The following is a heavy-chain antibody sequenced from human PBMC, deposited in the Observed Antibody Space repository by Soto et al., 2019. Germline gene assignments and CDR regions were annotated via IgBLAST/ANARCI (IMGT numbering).Heavy chain of an antibody. CDR3: ARDRVSGTTTGFDS. J-gene: IGHJ4*02. D-gene: IGHD1-1*01. CDR2: IYNSGHT. CDR1: GGSCSIGSYS. Sequence: PSETLSLTCTVSGGSCSIGSYSWNWIRQPPGKGLEWIAYIYNSGHTNYNPSLKSRVTISVDTSKNHFSLKLSSVTAADTAVYHCARDRVSGTTTGFDSWGQGILVTVSS. V-gene: IGHV4-61*03.